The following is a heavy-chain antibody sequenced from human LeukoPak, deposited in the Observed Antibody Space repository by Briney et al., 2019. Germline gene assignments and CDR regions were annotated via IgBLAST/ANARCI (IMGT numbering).Heavy chain of an antibody. Sequence: GASVKVSCKASGYTFTSYAMNWVRQAPGQGLEWMGWINTNTGNPTYAQGFTGRFVFSLDTSVSTAYLQISSLKAEDTAVYYCARPYNWNPNDAFDIWGQGTMVTVSS. V-gene: IGHV7-4-1*02. CDR3: ARPYNWNPNDAFDI. D-gene: IGHD1-20*01. CDR2: INTNTGNP. CDR1: GYTFTSYA. J-gene: IGHJ3*02.